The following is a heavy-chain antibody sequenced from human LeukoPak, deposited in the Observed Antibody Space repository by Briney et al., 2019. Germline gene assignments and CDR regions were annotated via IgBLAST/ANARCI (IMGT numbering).Heavy chain of an antibody. D-gene: IGHD6-25*01. V-gene: IGHV4-34*01. Sequence: SETLSLTCVVYGGSFSGYYWSWIRQPPGKGLEWIGEINHSGSTNYNPSLKSRVTISVDTSKNQFSLKLSSVTAADTAVYYCARSGTSHFDYWGQGTLVTVSS. CDR3: ARSGTSHFDY. CDR2: INHSGST. CDR1: GGSFSGYY. J-gene: IGHJ4*02.